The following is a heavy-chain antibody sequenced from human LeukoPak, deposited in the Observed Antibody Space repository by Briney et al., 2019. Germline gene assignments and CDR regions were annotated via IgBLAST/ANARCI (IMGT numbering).Heavy chain of an antibody. V-gene: IGHV3-53*01. D-gene: IGHD1-26*01. CDR2: IYRDGGT. Sequence: GGSLRLSCAASGFTVSNNYMSWVRQVPGKGLEWVSVIYRDGGTFYSDSVKGRFTISRDSSKNILYLQMNSLRADDTAVYYCARDASGPAFWGQGTLVTVSS. CDR3: ARDASGPAF. CDR1: GFTVSNNY. J-gene: IGHJ4*02.